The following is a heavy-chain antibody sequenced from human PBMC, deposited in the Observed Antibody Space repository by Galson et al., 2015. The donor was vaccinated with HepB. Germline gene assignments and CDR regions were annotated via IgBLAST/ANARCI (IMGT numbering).Heavy chain of an antibody. CDR3: ARVVPAAFYGMDV. CDR1: GFTFSSYS. D-gene: IGHD2-2*01. CDR2: ISRNSSSI. V-gene: IGHV3-48*01. Sequence: SLRVSCEASGFTFSSYSMNWVRQAPGQGLEWVSYISRNSSSIYYADSVKGRFTISRDNSKNSLYLQMSSLRAEDTAVYYCARVVPAAFYGMDVWGQGTTVTVSS. J-gene: IGHJ6*02.